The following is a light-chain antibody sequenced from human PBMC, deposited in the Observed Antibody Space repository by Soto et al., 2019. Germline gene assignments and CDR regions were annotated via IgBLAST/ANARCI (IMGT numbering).Light chain of an antibody. Sequence: QSVLTQPPSVSGAPGQRVTISCTGSSSNIGAGYDVHWYQQLPGTAPKLLIYGNSNRPSGVPYRFSGSKSGTSASLAITGRQADDEADYYCQSYDSSLSGSVVFGGGTKLTVL. J-gene: IGLJ2*01. V-gene: IGLV1-40*01. CDR1: SSNIGAGYD. CDR2: GNS. CDR3: QSYDSSLSGSVV.